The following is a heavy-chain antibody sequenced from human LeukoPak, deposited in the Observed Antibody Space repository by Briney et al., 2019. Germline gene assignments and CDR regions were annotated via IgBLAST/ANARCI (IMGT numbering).Heavy chain of an antibody. CDR3: AKNCPVAESSWYLNGCDY. V-gene: IGHV3-30*18. D-gene: IGHD6-13*01. Sequence: PGGSLRLSCAASGFTFSSYGMHWVRQAPGKGLEWVAVISYDGSNKYYADSVKGRFTNSRDNSKNTLYLQMNSLRAEDTAVYYCAKNCPVAESSWYLNGCDYWGQGTLVTVSS. CDR2: ISYDGSNK. J-gene: IGHJ4*02. CDR1: GFTFSSYG.